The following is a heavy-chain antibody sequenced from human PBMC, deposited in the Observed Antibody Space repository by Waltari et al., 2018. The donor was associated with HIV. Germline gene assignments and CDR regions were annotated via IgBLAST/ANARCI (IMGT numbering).Heavy chain of an antibody. J-gene: IGHJ4*02. CDR1: GFTFSSHW. Sequence: EVQLVESGGGLVQAGGSLRLSCAASGFTFSSHWMHWVRQAPGKGLVWVARSNGDGSGTSYADSVRGRFSIYRENAENSLHLHMNSVRPEDTGLYYCTREGVETTAPADYWGQGTLVTVSS. CDR3: TREGVETTAPADY. CDR2: SNGDGSGT. V-gene: IGHV3-74*01. D-gene: IGHD4-17*01.